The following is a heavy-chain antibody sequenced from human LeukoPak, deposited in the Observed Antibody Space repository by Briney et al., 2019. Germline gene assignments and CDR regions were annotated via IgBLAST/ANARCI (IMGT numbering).Heavy chain of an antibody. CDR2: IYPGDSDT. V-gene: IGHV5-51*01. J-gene: IGHJ6*02. CDR1: GYSFTSYW. D-gene: IGHD1-14*01. Sequence: GESLKISCKGSGYSFTSYWIGWVRQMPGKGLEWMGIIYPGDSDTRYSPPFQGQVTISADKSISTAYLQWSSLKASDTAMYYCARLSSPGFYYYYGMDVWGQGTTVTVSS. CDR3: ARLSSPGFYYYYGMDV.